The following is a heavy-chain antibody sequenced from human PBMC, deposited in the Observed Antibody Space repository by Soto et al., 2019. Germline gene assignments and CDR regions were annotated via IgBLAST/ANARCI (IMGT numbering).Heavy chain of an antibody. CDR3: AREEEGESMAY. Sequence: QVQLVESGGGVVQPGRSLRLSCAASGFPFSGYAMHWVRQAPGKGLEWVAVIWYDEINKYYADSVKGRFTISRDNSKNMLYLQMNSLRAAGTAVYYCAREEEGESMAYWGQGTVVSVSS. CDR2: IWYDEINK. CDR1: GFPFSGYA. V-gene: IGHV3-33*01. J-gene: IGHJ4*02.